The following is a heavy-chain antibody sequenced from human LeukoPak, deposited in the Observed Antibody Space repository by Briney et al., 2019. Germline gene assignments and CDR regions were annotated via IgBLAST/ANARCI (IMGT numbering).Heavy chain of an antibody. D-gene: IGHD4-11*01. V-gene: IGHV3-23*01. J-gene: IGHJ6*02. CDR2: FSGGDGST. CDR3: AKDRAVSTAHYYYGIDV. CDR1: GFTFSSYG. Sequence: GGSLRLSCAASGFTFSSYGMSWVRQAPGKGLEWVSTFSGGDGSTYYADSVKGRFTISRDNSKNTLFLQMNSLRAEDTAVYYCAKDRAVSTAHYYYGIDVWGQGTTVTVSS.